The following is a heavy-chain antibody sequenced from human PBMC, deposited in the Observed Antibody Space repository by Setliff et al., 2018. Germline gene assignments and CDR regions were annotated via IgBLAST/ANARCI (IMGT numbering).Heavy chain of an antibody. D-gene: IGHD3-22*01. V-gene: IGHV3-23*01. Sequence: GGSLRLSCAASGFTFSSYTIHWVRKAPGKGLEWVSVIGESGGDTYYADSLKGRFPISRDNSKNTLYLQMNSLRAEDTAVYYCAKRDYYDSSGYLLPYMDVWGKGTTVTVSS. CDR3: AKRDYYDSSGYLLPYMDV. CDR1: GFTFSSYT. CDR2: IGESGGDT. J-gene: IGHJ6*03.